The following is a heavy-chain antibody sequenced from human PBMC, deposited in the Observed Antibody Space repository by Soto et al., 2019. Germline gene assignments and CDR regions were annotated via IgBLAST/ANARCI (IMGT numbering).Heavy chain of an antibody. J-gene: IGHJ6*02. V-gene: IGHV4-31*03. D-gene: IGHD3-10*01. CDR1: GGSISSGGYY. CDR2: IYYSGST. Sequence: SETLSLTCTVSGGSISSGGYYWSWIRQHPGKGLEWIGYIYYSGSTYYNPSLKSRVTISVDTSKNQFSLKLGSVTAADTAVYYCARISNYYGSGNYYYYGMDVWGQGTTVTVSS. CDR3: ARISNYYGSGNYYYYGMDV.